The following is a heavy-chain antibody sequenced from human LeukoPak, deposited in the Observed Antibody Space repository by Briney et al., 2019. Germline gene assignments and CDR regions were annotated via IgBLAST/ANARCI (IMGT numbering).Heavy chain of an antibody. CDR3: ARDLGERGYSYGCGSDY. D-gene: IGHD5-18*01. J-gene: IGHJ4*01. CDR1: GYTFTGYY. Sequence: ASVKVSCKASGYTFTGYYMHWVRQAPGQGLEWMGWINPNSGGTNYAQKFQGRVTMTRDTSISTAYMELSRLRSDDTAVYYCARDLGERGYSYGCGSDYWGQEPWSPSPQ. CDR2: INPNSGGT. V-gene: IGHV1-2*02.